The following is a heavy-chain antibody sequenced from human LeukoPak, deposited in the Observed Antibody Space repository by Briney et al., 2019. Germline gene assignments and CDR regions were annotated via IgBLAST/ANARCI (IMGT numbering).Heavy chain of an antibody. D-gene: IGHD3-22*01. CDR1: GISFSTHN. V-gene: IGHV3-48*01. Sequence: GRTLRLSCAASGISFSTHNMNWVCQASGKGQQWISYINADSSTKQYADSVRGRFTTSRDNAKNSLYLQMNSLRAEDTAVYYCVRDNSRGQSLGVIYWGQGSLVTVSS. J-gene: IGHJ4*02. CDR3: VRDNSRGQSLGVIY. CDR2: INADSSTK.